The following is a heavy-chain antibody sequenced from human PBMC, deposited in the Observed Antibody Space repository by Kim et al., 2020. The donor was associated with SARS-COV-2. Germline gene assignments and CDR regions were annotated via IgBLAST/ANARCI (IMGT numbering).Heavy chain of an antibody. Sequence: GGYLRLSCAASGFSFNTYTIHWVRQAPGKGLEWVTLISYDGSNKYYADSVKGRFSIPRDNSKNTLYLQMNSLRPQDTAVYYCARDRVAAVLSYHYSMDVWGQGTTVTVSS. CDR3: ARDRVAAVLSYHYSMDV. CDR2: ISYDGSNK. V-gene: IGHV3-30-3*01. D-gene: IGHD6-25*01. J-gene: IGHJ6*02. CDR1: GFSFNTYT.